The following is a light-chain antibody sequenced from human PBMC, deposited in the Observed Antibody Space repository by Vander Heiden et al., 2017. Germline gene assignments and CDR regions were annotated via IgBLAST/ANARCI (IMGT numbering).Light chain of an antibody. J-gene: IGLJ2*01. Sequence: QSALTQPASASGSPGQSITISCTGTSSDVGGYNYVPWYQQHPGKAPKLMIYDVSNRPSGVSNRFSGSKSGNTASLTISGLQAEDEADYYCSSYTSSSTVVFGGGTKLTVL. CDR2: DVS. CDR3: SSYTSSSTVV. V-gene: IGLV2-14*03. CDR1: SSDVGGYNY.